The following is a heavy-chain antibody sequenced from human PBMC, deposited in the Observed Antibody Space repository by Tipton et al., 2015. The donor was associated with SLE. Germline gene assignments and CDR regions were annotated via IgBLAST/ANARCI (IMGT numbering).Heavy chain of an antibody. CDR2: IYYSGST. CDR3: ARADYYDSIGDAFDI. CDR1: GGSISSSSYY. Sequence: TLSLTCTVSGGSISSSSYYWGWIRQPPGKGLEWIGSIYYSGSTYYNPSLKSRVTISVDTSKNQFSLKLSSVTAADTAVYYCARADYYDSIGDAFDIWGQGTMVTVSS. D-gene: IGHD3-22*01. J-gene: IGHJ3*02. V-gene: IGHV4-39*01.